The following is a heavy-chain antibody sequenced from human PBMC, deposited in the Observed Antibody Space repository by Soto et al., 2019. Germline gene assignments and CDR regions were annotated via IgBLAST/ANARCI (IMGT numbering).Heavy chain of an antibody. CDR1: GFTFYNYA. J-gene: IGHJ3*01. CDR3: ANTGLVSLAAYCTTGDCHYAFDV. D-gene: IGHD2-8*01. CDR2: ISGGGDGT. V-gene: IGHV3-23*01. Sequence: EVQLLESGGGLVRPGGSLRLSCAASGFTFYNYAMNWVRQAPGKGLEWVSTISGGGDGTYYADSVKGRFTISRDNSRNTVDLQMNSLRAEDTAVDYCANTGLVSLAAYCTTGDCHYAFDVWCQGTLVTVSS.